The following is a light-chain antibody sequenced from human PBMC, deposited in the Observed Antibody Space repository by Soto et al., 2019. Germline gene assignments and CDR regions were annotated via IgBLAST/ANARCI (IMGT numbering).Light chain of an antibody. J-gene: IGKJ4*01. CDR3: MQALQAPLT. V-gene: IGKV2-28*01. Sequence: DIVMTQSPLSLPVTPGEPASISCRSSRSLLHSNGYNYLDWYLQKPGQSPQLLIYLGSNRASGVPDRFSGSGSGTDFTLTISRVEAEDAGVYYCMQALQAPLTFGGGTKVEIK. CDR1: RSLLHSNGYNY. CDR2: LGS.